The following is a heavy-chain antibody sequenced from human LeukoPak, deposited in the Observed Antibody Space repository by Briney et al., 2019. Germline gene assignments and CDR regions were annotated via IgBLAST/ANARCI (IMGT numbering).Heavy chain of an antibody. V-gene: IGHV1-18*04. CDR2: INPQNGNT. CDR3: ARACTTFITQWCFSDF. J-gene: IGHJ4*02. Sequence: ASEKVLCKASGYSFTTYVITWVRQAPGQGPEELGWINPQNGNTNFAQRFQGRVTMTTDTSTNTAYMELRSLTSDDTGVYYCARACTTFITQWCFSDFWGQGTLVTVSS. CDR1: GYSFTTYV. D-gene: IGHD2/OR15-2a*01.